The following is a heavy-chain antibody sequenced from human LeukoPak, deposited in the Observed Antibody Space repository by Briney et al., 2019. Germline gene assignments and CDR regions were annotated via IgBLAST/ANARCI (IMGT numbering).Heavy chain of an antibody. Sequence: SETLSLTCTVSGGSISSSSYYWGWIRQPPGKGLEWIGSIYYSGCTYYNPSLKSRVTISVDTSKNQFSLKLSSVTAADTAVYYCASTSLVLTIFGVKIEQLDPWGQGTLVTVSS. CDR2: IYYSGCT. CDR1: GGSISSSSYY. CDR3: ASTSLVLTIFGVKIEQLDP. D-gene: IGHD3-3*01. V-gene: IGHV4-39*01. J-gene: IGHJ5*02.